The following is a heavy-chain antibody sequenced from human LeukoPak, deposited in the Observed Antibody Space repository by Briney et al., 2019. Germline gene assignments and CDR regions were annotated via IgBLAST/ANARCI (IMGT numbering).Heavy chain of an antibody. J-gene: IGHJ5*02. CDR3: ARDDGDYLTWHWVDP. CDR1: GFTFSSYS. V-gene: IGHV3-48*01. CDR2: ISSSSSTM. D-gene: IGHD4-17*01. Sequence: PGGSLRLSCAASGFTFSSYSMNWVRQAPGKGLEWVSYISSSSSTMYYADSVKGRFTISRDNAKNSLYLQMNSLRAEDTAVYYCARDDGDYLTWHWVDPWGQGTLVTVS.